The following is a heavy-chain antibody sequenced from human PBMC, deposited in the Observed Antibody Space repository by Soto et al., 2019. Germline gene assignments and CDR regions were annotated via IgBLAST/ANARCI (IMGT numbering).Heavy chain of an antibody. CDR1: GGSISSGGYY. CDR3: ASSHRIAAAAHFDY. V-gene: IGHV4-31*03. D-gene: IGHD6-13*01. J-gene: IGHJ4*02. CDR2: IYYSGST. Sequence: QVQLQESGPGLVKPSQTLSLTCTVSGGSISSGGYYWSWIRQHPGKGLEWIGYIYYSGSTYYNPSLKSRVTTAVDTSKYQFTLKLSSVTAADTAVYYCASSHRIAAAAHFDYWGQGTLVTVSS.